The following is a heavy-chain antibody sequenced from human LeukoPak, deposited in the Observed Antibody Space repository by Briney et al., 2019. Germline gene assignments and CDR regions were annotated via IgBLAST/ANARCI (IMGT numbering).Heavy chain of an antibody. CDR3: ARTTEDCSSTSCYQYWFDP. CDR1: GASISSGSYY. J-gene: IGHJ5*02. Sequence: PSQTLSLTCTVSGASISSGSYYWNWIRQPAGKGLEWIGRIFASGSTNYNPSLKSRVTISLDTSKNQLSLKVRSATAADTAVYYCARTTEDCSSTSCYQYWFDPWGQRTLVTVSS. CDR2: IFASGST. V-gene: IGHV4-61*02. D-gene: IGHD2-2*01.